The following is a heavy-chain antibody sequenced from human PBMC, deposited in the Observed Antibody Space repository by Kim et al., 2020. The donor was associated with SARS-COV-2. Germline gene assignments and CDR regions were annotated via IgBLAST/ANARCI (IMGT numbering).Heavy chain of an antibody. CDR1: GFTFSDYG. Sequence: GGSLRLSCAASGFTFSDYGMHWVRQAPGKGLEWVAVIWYDGNTKYSADSVKGRFTISRDNSKNTLYLQMNSLRAEDTAVYYFARRVVPASQDNYFAMDVWGQGTTVTVSS. CDR2: IWYDGNTK. CDR3: ARRVVPASQDNYFAMDV. D-gene: IGHD2-2*01. J-gene: IGHJ6*02. V-gene: IGHV3-33*08.